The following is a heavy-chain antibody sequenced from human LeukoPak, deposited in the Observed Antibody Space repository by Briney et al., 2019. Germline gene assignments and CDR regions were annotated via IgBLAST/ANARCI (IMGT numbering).Heavy chain of an antibody. CDR1: GYTFTSYG. CDR3: ARDLRGYSGYDRFDY. V-gene: IGHV1-18*01. D-gene: IGHD5-12*01. CDR2: ISAYNGNT. Sequence: ASVKVSCKASGYTFTSYGISWVRQAPGQGLEWMGWISAYNGNTNYAQKLQGRVTMTTDTSTSTAYMELRSLRSDDTAVYYCARDLRGYSGYDRFDYWGQGTLVTVSS. J-gene: IGHJ4*02.